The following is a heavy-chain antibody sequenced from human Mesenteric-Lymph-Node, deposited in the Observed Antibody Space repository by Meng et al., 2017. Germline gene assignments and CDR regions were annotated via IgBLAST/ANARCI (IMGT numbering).Heavy chain of an antibody. D-gene: IGHD1-7*01. J-gene: IGHJ4*02. CDR2: INHSGST. V-gene: IGHV4-34*01. Sequence: QVQLQQWGEGLLKPSETLSLTCAVYGGSFSGYYWSWIRQPPGKGLEWIGEINHSGSTNYNPSLKSRVTISVDKSKNQFYLSLFSVTAADTAVYYCGRDQGRELINHWGQGTLVTVSS. CDR3: GRDQGRELINH. CDR1: GGSFSGYY.